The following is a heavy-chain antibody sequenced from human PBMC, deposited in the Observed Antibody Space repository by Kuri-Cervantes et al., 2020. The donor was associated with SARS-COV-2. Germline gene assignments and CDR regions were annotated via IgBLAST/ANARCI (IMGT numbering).Heavy chain of an antibody. CDR1: GGTFSNHA. V-gene: IGHV1-3*04. D-gene: IGHD2-2*01. J-gene: IGHJ3*02. Sequence: ASVKVSCKASGGTFSNHAIHWVRQAPGQGLEWMGWINTATGNTHYSQKFQGRVTITRDTAASTEFMELNSLRSEDTAVYYCAREVGYCDSGRCYGPDAFDIWGQGTMVTVSS. CDR2: INTATGNT. CDR3: AREVGYCDSGRCYGPDAFDI.